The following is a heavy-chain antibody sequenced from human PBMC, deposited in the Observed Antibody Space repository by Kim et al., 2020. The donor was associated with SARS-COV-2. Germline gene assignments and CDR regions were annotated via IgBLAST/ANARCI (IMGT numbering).Heavy chain of an antibody. CDR2: IYSLGST. V-gene: IGHV3-53*01. Sequence: GGFLRLSCAASGFTVSSNYMTWVRQAPGKGLEWVSIIYSLGSTYYAGSVKGRFTISRDNSKNTLYLQMSSLRADDTAVYYCARGVHDMDVWGQGTTVTVSS. J-gene: IGHJ6*02. CDR1: GFTVSSNY. CDR3: ARGVHDMDV.